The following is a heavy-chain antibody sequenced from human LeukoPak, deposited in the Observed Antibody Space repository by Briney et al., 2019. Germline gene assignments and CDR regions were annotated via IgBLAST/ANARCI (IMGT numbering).Heavy chain of an antibody. D-gene: IGHD5-12*01. V-gene: IGHV4-34*01. CDR1: GGSFSGYY. Sequence: PSETLSLTCAVYGGSFSGYYWSWIRQPPGKGLEWIGEISHSGSTNYNPSLKSRVTISVDTSKNQFSLKLSSVTAADTAVCYCAIIYSGYDLDYWGRGTLVTVSS. CDR2: ISHSGST. J-gene: IGHJ4*02. CDR3: AIIYSGYDLDY.